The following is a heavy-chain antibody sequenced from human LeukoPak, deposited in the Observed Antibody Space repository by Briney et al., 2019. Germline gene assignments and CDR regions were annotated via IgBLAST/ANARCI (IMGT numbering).Heavy chain of an antibody. Sequence: KPSETLSLTCAVSGGSISSGDYYWSWIRQPPGKGLEWIGYIYYSGSTYYNPSLKSRVTISVDTSKNQFSLKLSSVTAADTAVYYCARQTAAGDYYYGMDVWGQGTTVTVSS. J-gene: IGHJ6*02. D-gene: IGHD6-13*01. CDR2: IYYSGST. V-gene: IGHV4-30-4*01. CDR3: ARQTAAGDYYYGMDV. CDR1: GGSISSGDYY.